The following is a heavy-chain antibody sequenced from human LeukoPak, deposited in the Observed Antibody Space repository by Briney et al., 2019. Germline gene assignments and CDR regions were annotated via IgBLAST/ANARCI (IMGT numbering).Heavy chain of an antibody. J-gene: IGHJ4*02. V-gene: IGHV4-31*03. Sequence: SETLSLTCTVSGGSISSGGYYWSWIRQHPGKGXXXXXXXYYSGSTYYNPSLKSRVTISVDTSKNQFSLKLSSVTAADTAVYYCASADLVEEGSWAFDYWGQGTLVTVSS. CDR3: ASADLVEEGSWAFDY. CDR1: GGSISSGGYY. CDR2: XYYSGST. D-gene: IGHD2-15*01.